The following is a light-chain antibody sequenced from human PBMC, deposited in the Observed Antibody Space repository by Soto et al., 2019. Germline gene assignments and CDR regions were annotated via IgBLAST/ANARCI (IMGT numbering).Light chain of an antibody. CDR2: AAS. Sequence: DIQMTQSPSSLSASVGDRVTITCRASQSISSYLNWYQQKPGKAPKLLISAASSLRSGVPSRFSGSGYETDLSVTISSLQPEDAATYYCQQSYSTPVTFGQGTKLEIK. CDR1: QSISSY. J-gene: IGKJ2*01. CDR3: QQSYSTPVT. V-gene: IGKV1-39*01.